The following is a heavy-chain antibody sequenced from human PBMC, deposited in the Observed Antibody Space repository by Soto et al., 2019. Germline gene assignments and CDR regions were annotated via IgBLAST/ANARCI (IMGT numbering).Heavy chain of an antibody. D-gene: IGHD5-12*01. CDR1: GYIFSSFG. V-gene: IGHV1-2*04. J-gene: IGHJ4*02. CDR2: INPNSGGT. CDR3: ARDSRGGYNYGAVGY. Sequence: ASVKVSCKACGYIFSSFGIIWVRQAPGQGLEWMGWINPNSGGTNYAQKFQGWVTMTRDTSISTAYMELSSVTAADTAVYYCARDSRGGYNYGAVGYWGQGTLVTVSS.